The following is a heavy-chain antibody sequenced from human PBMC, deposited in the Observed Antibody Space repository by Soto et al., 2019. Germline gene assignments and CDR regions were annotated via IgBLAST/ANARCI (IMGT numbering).Heavy chain of an antibody. CDR3: ATLWGQD. D-gene: IGHD3-10*01. CDR1: GGSISSSSYY. CDR2: IYYSGST. J-gene: IGHJ4*02. Sequence: QLQLQESGPGLVKPSETLSLTCTVSGGSISSSSYYWGWIRQPPGKGLEWIGRIYYSGSTYYNPSLTSRVTLSVDPSKNQFSLKLSSVPAADTAVYYCATLWGQDWGQGTLVTVSS. V-gene: IGHV4-39*01.